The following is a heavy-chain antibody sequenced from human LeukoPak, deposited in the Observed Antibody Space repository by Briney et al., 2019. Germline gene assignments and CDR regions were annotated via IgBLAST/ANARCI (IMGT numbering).Heavy chain of an antibody. CDR1: GYTFTVYY. CDR2: INPNSGDT. CDR3: ARDHSYYDSSAYYDY. J-gene: IGHJ4*02. Sequence: ASVKVSCKASGYTFTVYYIHWVRQAPGQGLEWLGWINPNSGDTNFAQKFQGRVTMTRDTSSNTVYMELSGLTSDDTAVFYCARDHSYYDSSAYYDYWGQGTLVIVSS. V-gene: IGHV1-2*02. D-gene: IGHD3-22*01.